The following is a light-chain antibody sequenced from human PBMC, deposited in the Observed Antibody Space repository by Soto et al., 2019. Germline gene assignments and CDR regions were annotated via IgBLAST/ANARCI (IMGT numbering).Light chain of an antibody. CDR3: QSYDSSLSGRVV. J-gene: IGLJ2*01. Sequence: QSVLTQPPSVSGAPGQGVTISCTGSSSNIGAGYDVYWYQQLPGTAPKLLICDNNNRPSGVPDRFSGSKSGTSASLAITGLQAEDEADYFCQSYDSSLSGRVVFGGGTQLTVL. CDR2: DNN. V-gene: IGLV1-40*01. CDR1: SSNIGAGYD.